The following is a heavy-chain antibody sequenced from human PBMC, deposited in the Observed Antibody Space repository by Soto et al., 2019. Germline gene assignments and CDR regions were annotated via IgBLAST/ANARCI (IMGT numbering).Heavy chain of an antibody. CDR2: TKYRSKWYS. Sequence: QTLSLTCAISGDSVSGNSAAWNWIRQSPSRGLEWLGRTKYRSKWYSDYAVSVKSRITISPDTSKNQFSLQLNSVTPEDTAVYYCGRGYYEMDVWGQGTTVTVSS. CDR3: GRGYYEMDV. J-gene: IGHJ6*02. V-gene: IGHV6-1*01. CDR1: GDSVSGNSAA.